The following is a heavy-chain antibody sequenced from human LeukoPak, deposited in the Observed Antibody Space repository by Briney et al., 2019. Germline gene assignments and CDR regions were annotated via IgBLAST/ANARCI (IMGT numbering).Heavy chain of an antibody. Sequence: GGSLRLSCAASGFTISSYSMNWVRQAPGKGLEWVSSISSSSSYIYYADSVKGRFTISRDNAKNSLYLQMNSLRAEDTAVYYCARENAVDDFWSGYYTSYYGMDVWGQGTTVTVSS. CDR1: GFTISSYS. D-gene: IGHD3-3*01. CDR3: ARENAVDDFWSGYYTSYYGMDV. J-gene: IGHJ6*02. CDR2: ISSSSSYI. V-gene: IGHV3-21*01.